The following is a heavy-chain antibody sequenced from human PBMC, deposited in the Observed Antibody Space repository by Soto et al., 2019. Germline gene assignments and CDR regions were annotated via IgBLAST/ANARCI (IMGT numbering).Heavy chain of an antibody. CDR1: GGSFSGYY. V-gene: IGHV4-34*01. CDR2: INHSGST. J-gene: IGHJ6*02. CDR3: ARGLRLLEWLFPHDCMDV. Sequence: PSETLSLTCAVYGGSFSGYYWSWIRQPPGKGLEWIGEINHSGSTNYNPSLKSRVTISVDTSKNQFSLKLSSVTAADTAVYYCARGLRLLEWLFPHDCMDVWGQLTSVTTSS. D-gene: IGHD3-3*01.